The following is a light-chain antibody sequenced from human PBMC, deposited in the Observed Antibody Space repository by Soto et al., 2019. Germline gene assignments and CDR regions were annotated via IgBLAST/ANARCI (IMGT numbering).Light chain of an antibody. CDR2: DAS. CDR3: QQSSNWPRT. V-gene: IGKV3-11*01. CDR1: QRVSGNY. Sequence: VEMAQAPGTLSLSPGEAATPSCRPSQRVSGNYLAWYQQKPGQPPRLLIYDASNRATGIPARFSGRGSGTDFTLTISSLEPEDFAVYYCQQSSNWPRTSGQGTKWIS. J-gene: IGKJ1*01.